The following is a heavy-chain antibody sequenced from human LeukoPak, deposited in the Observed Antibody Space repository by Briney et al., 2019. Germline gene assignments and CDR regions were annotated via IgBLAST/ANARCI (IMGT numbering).Heavy chain of an antibody. V-gene: IGHV1-69*13. CDR3: ARFRRDGYNNYFDY. CDR2: IIPIFGTA. J-gene: IGHJ4*02. CDR1: GGTFSSYA. D-gene: IGHD5-24*01. Sequence: SVKVSCKASGGTFSSYAISWVRQAPGQGLEWMGGIIPIFGTANYAQKFQGRVTITADESTSTAYMELSSLRSEDTAVYYCARFRRDGYNNYFDYWGQGTLVTVSS.